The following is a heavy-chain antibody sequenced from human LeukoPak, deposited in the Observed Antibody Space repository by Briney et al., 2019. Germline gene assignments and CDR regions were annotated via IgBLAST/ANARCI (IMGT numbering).Heavy chain of an antibody. D-gene: IGHD3-22*01. Sequence: SETLSLTCTISGGSISSYYWSWIRQPPGKGLEWIGYIYYSGSTNYNPSLKSRVTISVDTSKNQFSLKLSSVTAADTAVYYCARGVHYYDSSGYHAFDIWGQGTMVTVS. V-gene: IGHV4-59*08. CDR1: GGSISSYY. CDR3: ARGVHYYDSSGYHAFDI. CDR2: IYYSGST. J-gene: IGHJ3*02.